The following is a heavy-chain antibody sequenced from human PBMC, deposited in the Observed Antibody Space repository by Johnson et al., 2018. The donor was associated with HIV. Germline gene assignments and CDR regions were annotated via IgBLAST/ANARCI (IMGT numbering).Heavy chain of an antibody. Sequence: VQLVESGGGVVRPGGSLRLSCAASGLTFEDYGMHWVRQTPGKGLEWVSGISWNSGSIGYADSVKGRFTISRDNAKNSLYLQMNSLRAGDTAVYYCARGARDDSSGSFAFDIWGQGTMVTVSS. CDR3: ARGARDDSSGSFAFDI. V-gene: IGHV3-9*01. CDR1: GLTFEDYG. J-gene: IGHJ3*02. D-gene: IGHD3-22*01. CDR2: ISWNSGSI.